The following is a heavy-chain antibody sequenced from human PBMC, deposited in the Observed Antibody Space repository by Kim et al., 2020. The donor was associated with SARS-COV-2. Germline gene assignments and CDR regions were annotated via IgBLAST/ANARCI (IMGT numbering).Heavy chain of an antibody. D-gene: IGHD2-21*02. CDR3: TRGSPYCGSDCFSGYFDY. J-gene: IGHJ4*02. Sequence: KGRFSISRDDSKNSLYLQMNSLKTDDTAVYYCTRGSPYCGSDCFSGYFDYWGQGALVTVSS. V-gene: IGHV3-72*01.